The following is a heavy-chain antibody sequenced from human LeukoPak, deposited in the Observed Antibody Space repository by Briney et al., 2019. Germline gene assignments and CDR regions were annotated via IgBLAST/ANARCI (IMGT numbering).Heavy chain of an antibody. CDR3: ARALGFGPAPVGY. D-gene: IGHD3-10*01. V-gene: IGHV3-74*01. J-gene: IGHJ4*02. CDR2: INSDGSNT. CDR1: GFTFSSYW. Sequence: GSLRLPCAASGFTFSSYWMHWVRQAPGKGLVWVSRINSDGSNTSYADSVKGRFTISRDNAKNTLYLQMNSLSAEDTAVYYCARALGFGPAPVGYWGQGTLVTVSS.